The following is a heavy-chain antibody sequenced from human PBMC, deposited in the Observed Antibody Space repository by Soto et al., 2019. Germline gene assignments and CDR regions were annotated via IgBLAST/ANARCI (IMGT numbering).Heavy chain of an antibody. V-gene: IGHV4-34*01. CDR3: ARRPDGFDY. Sequence: SETLSLTCAVYGGSLSGYYWSWIRQSPRKGLEWIGEVNHGGSANYNPSLKSRVTISADASKNQFSLNLASVTAADTAIYYCARRPDGFDYWGQGALVTVSS. CDR1: GGSLSGYY. J-gene: IGHJ4*02. CDR2: VNHGGSA.